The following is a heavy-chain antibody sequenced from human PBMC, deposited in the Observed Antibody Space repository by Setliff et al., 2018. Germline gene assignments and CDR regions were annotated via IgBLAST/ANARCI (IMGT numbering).Heavy chain of an antibody. Sequence: GGSLRLSCAASGFTFSSYSMNWVRQAPGKGLEWVSSISSKNSYICYADSVKGRFTISRDNAKNSLYLQMNSLRAEDTAVYYCARDRGAARPWVWFDPWGQGTLVTVSS. CDR2: ISSKNSYI. D-gene: IGHD6-6*01. V-gene: IGHV3-21*01. J-gene: IGHJ5*02. CDR1: GFTFSSYS. CDR3: ARDRGAARPWVWFDP.